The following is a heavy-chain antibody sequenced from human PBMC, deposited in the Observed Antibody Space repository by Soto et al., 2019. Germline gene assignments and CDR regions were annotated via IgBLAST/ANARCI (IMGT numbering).Heavy chain of an antibody. J-gene: IGHJ4*02. CDR3: ATTRYSYGFYFDY. CDR1: GCSISSGGYY. CDR2: IYYSGST. Sequence: TLSLTCTVSGCSISSGGYYWSWIRQHPGKGLEWIGYIYYSGSTYYNPSLKSRVAISVDTSKNQFSLKLSSVTAADTAVYYCATTRYSYGFYFDYWGQGTLVTVSS. V-gene: IGHV4-31*03. D-gene: IGHD5-18*01.